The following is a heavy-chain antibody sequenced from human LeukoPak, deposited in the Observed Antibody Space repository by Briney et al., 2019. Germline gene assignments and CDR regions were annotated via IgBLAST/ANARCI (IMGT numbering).Heavy chain of an antibody. D-gene: IGHD3-22*01. V-gene: IGHV6-1*01. CDR2: TYYRSKWYN. CDR3: ASEERTDSSGFYYGMDV. J-gene: IGHJ6*02. CDR1: GDSVSSNSAA. Sequence: SQTLSLTCAISGDSVSSNSAAWNWIRQSPSRGLEWLGRTYYRSKWYNDYAVSVKSRITINPDTSKNQFSLQLNFVTPEDTAVYYCASEERTDSSGFYYGMDVWGQGTTVTVSS.